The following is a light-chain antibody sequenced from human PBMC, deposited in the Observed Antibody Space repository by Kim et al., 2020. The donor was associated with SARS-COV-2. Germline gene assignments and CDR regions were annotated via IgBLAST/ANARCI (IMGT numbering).Light chain of an antibody. CDR2: WAS. CDR1: QSILYRSNNKNS. CDR3: QQYYRSPPT. V-gene: IGKV4-1*01. J-gene: IGKJ4*01. Sequence: ATINCRSSQSILYRSNNKNSLAWYQQKPGQPPKLLIYWASTRESGVPERFSGSGSGTDFTLTISSLQAEDVAVYYCQQYYRSPPTFGGGTKVDIK.